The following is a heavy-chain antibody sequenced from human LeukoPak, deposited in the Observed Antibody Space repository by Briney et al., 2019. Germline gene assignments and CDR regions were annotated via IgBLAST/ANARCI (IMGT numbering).Heavy chain of an antibody. CDR3: ARVRTPLDYYDSSGYYDY. CDR2: ISSSGSTI. Sequence: PGGSLRLSCAASGFTFSSYEMNWVRQAPGKGLEWVSYISSSGSTIYYADSVKGRFTISRDNAKNSLYLQMNSLRAEDTAVYYCARVRTPLDYYDSSGYYDYWGQGTLVTVSS. V-gene: IGHV3-48*03. J-gene: IGHJ4*02. CDR1: GFTFSSYE. D-gene: IGHD3-22*01.